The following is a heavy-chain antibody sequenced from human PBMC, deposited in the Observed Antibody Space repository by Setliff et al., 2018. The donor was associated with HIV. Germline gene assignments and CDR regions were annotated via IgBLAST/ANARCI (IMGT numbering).Heavy chain of an antibody. Sequence: AETLSLTCAVPGGSIRSRSHYWGWIRQPPGKGLEGIGSVSNSGCTYYNPSLKSRFTISVDVSKNQFSLKLTSVTAADTSVYYCARHHELTAHGPFDSWGQGTLVTVSS. CDR3: ARHHELTAHGPFDS. V-gene: IGHV4-39*01. CDR2: VSNSGCT. J-gene: IGHJ4*02. CDR1: GGSIRSRSHY. D-gene: IGHD1-7*01.